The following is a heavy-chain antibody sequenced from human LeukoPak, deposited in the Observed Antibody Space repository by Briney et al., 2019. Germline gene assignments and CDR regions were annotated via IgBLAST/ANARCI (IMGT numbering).Heavy chain of an antibody. CDR1: GFTFSSYS. D-gene: IGHD1-26*01. Sequence: GGSLRLSCAAFGFTFSSYSMNWVRQALGKGLEWVSSISSSSSYIYYADSVKGRFTISRDNAKNSLYLQMNSLRAEDTAVYYCARDSGELYFDYWGQGTLVTVSS. CDR2: ISSSSSYI. J-gene: IGHJ4*02. CDR3: ARDSGELYFDY. V-gene: IGHV3-21*01.